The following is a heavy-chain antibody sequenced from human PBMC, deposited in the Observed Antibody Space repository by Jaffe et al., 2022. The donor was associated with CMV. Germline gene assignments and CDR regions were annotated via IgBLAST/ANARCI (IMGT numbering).Heavy chain of an antibody. CDR1: GFTFSSYS. D-gene: IGHD4-17*01. CDR3: ARAGGSHYGDYVFYYFDY. V-gene: IGHV3-21*01. Sequence: EVQLVESGGGLVKPGGSLRLSCAASGFTFSSYSMNWVRQAPGKGLEWVSSISSSSSYIYYADSVKGRFTISRDNAKNSLYLQMNSLRAEDTAVYYCARAGGSHYGDYVFYYFDYWGQGTLVTVSS. J-gene: IGHJ4*02. CDR2: ISSSSSYI.